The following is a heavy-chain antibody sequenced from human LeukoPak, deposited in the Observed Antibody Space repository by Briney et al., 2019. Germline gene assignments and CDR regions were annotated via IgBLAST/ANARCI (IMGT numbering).Heavy chain of an antibody. CDR3: ARDLSYCSGGSCHRLGY. J-gene: IGHJ4*02. V-gene: IGHV1-46*01. D-gene: IGHD2-15*01. CDR2: INPSGGST. CDR1: GYTFTSYY. Sequence: ASVKVSCKASGYTFTSYYMHWVRQAPGQGLEWMGIINPSGGSTSYAQKFQGRVTMTRDTSTSTVYMELSSLRSEDTAVYYCARDLSYCSGGSCHRLGYRGQGTLVTVSS.